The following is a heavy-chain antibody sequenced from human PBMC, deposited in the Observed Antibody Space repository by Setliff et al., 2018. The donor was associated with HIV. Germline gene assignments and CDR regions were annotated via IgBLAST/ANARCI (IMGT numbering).Heavy chain of an antibody. V-gene: IGHV1-69*05. CDR2: IIPIFGTA. D-gene: IGHD6-25*01. CDR3: ARGAPAINDY. CDR1: GGTFSSYA. J-gene: IGHJ4*02. Sequence: SVKVSCKASGGTFSSYAISWVRQAPGQGLEWMGGIIPIFGTANYAQKLQGRVTMTTDTSTSTAYMELRSLRSDDTAVYYCARGAPAINDYWGQGTLVTVSA.